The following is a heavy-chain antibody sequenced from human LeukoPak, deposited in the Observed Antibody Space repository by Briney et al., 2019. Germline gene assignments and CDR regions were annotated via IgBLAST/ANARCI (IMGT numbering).Heavy chain of an antibody. J-gene: IGHJ4*02. CDR2: IYSGGST. V-gene: IGHV3-53*05. CDR1: GFTVSSNY. Sequence: GGSLRLSCAASGFTVSSNYMSWVRQAPGKGLEWVSVIYSGGSTYYADSVKGRFTISRDNSKNTLYLQMNSLRAEDTAVYYCARDKGDYYDSSGYDYWGQGTLVTVSS. D-gene: IGHD3-22*01. CDR3: ARDKGDYYDSSGYDY.